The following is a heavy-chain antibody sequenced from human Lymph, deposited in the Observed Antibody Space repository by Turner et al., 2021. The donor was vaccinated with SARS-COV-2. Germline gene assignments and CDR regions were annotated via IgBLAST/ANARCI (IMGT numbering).Heavy chain of an antibody. CDR3: AWALYYYYGMDV. CDR1: GFTFISYG. Sequence: QVPLVESGEGVVQPGRSLRLSCAASGFTFISYGMHWVRQAPGKGLEWVAVISYDGGHKSYADSVKGRFTISRDNSKNTLYLQMISLRAEDTAVYYCAWALYYYYGMDVWGQGTTVTVSS. CDR2: ISYDGGHK. V-gene: IGHV3-30*03. J-gene: IGHJ6*02.